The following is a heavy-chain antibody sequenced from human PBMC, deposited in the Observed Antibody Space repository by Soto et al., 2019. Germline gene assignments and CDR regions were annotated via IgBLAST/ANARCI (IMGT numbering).Heavy chain of an antibody. CDR1: GYTFTSYG. CDR3: ARDSLRRYYDSSRSRWFDP. J-gene: IGHJ5*02. CDR2: ISAYNGNT. D-gene: IGHD3-22*01. Sequence: SVKVSCKASGYTFTSYGISWVRQAPGQGLEWMGWISAYNGNTNYAQKLQGRVTMTTYTSTRTAYMELRSLRSDDTAVYYCARDSLRRYYDSSRSRWFDPWGQGPLVTVSP. V-gene: IGHV1-18*04.